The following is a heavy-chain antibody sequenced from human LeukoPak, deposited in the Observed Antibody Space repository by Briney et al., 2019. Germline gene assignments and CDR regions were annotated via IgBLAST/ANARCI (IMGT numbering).Heavy chain of an antibody. CDR2: IGTAGDT. J-gene: IGHJ2*01. Sequence: GGSLRLSCAASGFTFSSYDMHWVRQATGKGLEWVSAIGTAGDTYYPGSVKGRFTISRENAKNSLYLQMNSLRAGDTAGYYCARAIVGATRRYVEPSGPCTPGTVS. CDR1: GFTFSSYD. CDR3: ARAIVGATRRYVEP. V-gene: IGHV3-13*01. D-gene: IGHD1-26*01.